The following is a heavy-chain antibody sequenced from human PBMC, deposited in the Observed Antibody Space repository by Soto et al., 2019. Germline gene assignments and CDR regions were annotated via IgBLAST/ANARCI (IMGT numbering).Heavy chain of an antibody. CDR2: IYYSGST. D-gene: IGHD2-21*02. CDR3: ARGGVVTAIYAFDF. V-gene: IGHV4-31*03. J-gene: IGHJ3*01. Sequence: TLSLTCTVSGGSISSGGYYWSWIRQHPGKGLEWIGYIYYSGSTYYNPSLKSRVTISVDTSKNQFSLKLSSVTAADTAVYYCARGGVVTAIYAFDFWGQGTMVTVSS. CDR1: GGSISSGGYY.